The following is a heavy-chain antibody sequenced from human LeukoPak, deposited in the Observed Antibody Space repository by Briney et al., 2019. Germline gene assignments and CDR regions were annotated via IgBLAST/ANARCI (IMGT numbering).Heavy chain of an antibody. V-gene: IGHV1-69*05. Sequence: ASVTVSFKASGGTFNSYAISWVRQAPGQGREWMGGIIPIFGTANYAQKFQGRVTITTDESTSTAYMELSSLRSEDTAVYYCARGPSYCSSTSCYYYYYYMDVWGKGTTVTVSS. CDR3: ARGPSYCSSTSCYYYYYYMDV. J-gene: IGHJ6*03. D-gene: IGHD2-2*01. CDR2: IIPIFGTA. CDR1: GGTFNSYA.